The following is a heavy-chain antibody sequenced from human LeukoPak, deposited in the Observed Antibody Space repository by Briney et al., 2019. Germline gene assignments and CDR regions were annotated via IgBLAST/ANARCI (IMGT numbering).Heavy chain of an antibody. CDR2: IIPIFGTA. Sequence: SVKVSCKASGGTFSSYAISWVRQAPGQGLEWMGGIIPIFGTANYAQKFQGRVTITTDESTSTAYMELSSLRSEDTAVYSCARKSVVVPAAFDYWGQGTLVTVSS. CDR3: ARKSVVVPAAFDY. V-gene: IGHV1-69*05. D-gene: IGHD2-2*01. CDR1: GGTFSSYA. J-gene: IGHJ4*02.